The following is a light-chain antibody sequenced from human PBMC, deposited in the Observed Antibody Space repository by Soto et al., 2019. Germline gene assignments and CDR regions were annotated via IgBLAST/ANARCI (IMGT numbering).Light chain of an antibody. V-gene: IGKV1-8*01. J-gene: IGKJ4*01. Sequence: AIRMTQSPSSLSASTGDRFTITCRASQGISSYLAWYQQKPGKAPKLLIYAASTLQSGVPSRFSGSGSGTDFTLTISCLQSEDFATYYCQQYYSYHPTFGGGTKVDIK. CDR2: AAS. CDR3: QQYYSYHPT. CDR1: QGISSY.